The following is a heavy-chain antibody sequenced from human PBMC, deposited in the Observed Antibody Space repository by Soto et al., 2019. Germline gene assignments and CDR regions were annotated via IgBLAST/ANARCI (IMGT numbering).Heavy chain of an antibody. CDR3: ARGPPITTTSHPEVDC. D-gene: IGHD1-1*01. CDR2: INPNSDVT. CDR1: GYTFIDYY. J-gene: IGHJ4*02. V-gene: IGHV1-2*02. Sequence: QVQLVQSGAEVKRPGASVKVSCKASGYTFIDYYMHWVRQAPGQGPEWMGWINPNSDVTEFAQKFQGRVTMTRDTSISTAYMELSRLKSGDTAVYYCARGPPITTTSHPEVDCWGQGTLVTVSP.